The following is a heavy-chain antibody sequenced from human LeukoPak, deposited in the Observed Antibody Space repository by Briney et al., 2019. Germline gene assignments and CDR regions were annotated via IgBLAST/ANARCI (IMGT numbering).Heavy chain of an antibody. CDR2: ISSRSSYI. D-gene: IGHD3-3*01. J-gene: IGHJ4*02. V-gene: IGHV3-21*01. Sequence: GGSLRLSCAASGFTFSSYNMKWVRQAPGKGLEWVSSISSRSSYIFYADSVKGRFTISRDNAKKSLYLQMNSLRAEDTAVYYCASGVNYFDYWGQGTLVTVSP. CDR3: ASGVNYFDY. CDR1: GFTFSSYN.